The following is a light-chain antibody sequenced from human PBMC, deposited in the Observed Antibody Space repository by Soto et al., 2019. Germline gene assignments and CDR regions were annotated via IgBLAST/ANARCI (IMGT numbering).Light chain of an antibody. Sequence: QSVLTQPASVSGSPGQSITISCSGTNSDVGSYNLVSWYQQHPGKAPKLLIFDVSWLPSGVSSRFSGSKSGNTASLTISGLQADDEAEYYCSSHAGTSVLVVFGRGTKVTVL. J-gene: IGLJ2*01. CDR3: SSHAGTSVLVV. CDR1: NSDVGSYNL. CDR2: DVS. V-gene: IGLV2-23*02.